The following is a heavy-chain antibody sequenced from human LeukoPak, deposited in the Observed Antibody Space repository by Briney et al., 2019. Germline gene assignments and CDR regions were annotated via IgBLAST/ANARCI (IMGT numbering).Heavy chain of an antibody. CDR2: INTNSGGT. CDR3: ARAYTGFEAFDY. V-gene: IGHV1-2*02. Sequence: ASVKVSCKASVYTFIGYYMHWVRQAPGQGLEWMGWINTNSGGTNYAQKFQDRVTMTRDTSISTAYMELSRLRSDDTAMYFCARAYTGFEAFDYWGQGTLVTVSS. D-gene: IGHD5-12*01. J-gene: IGHJ4*02. CDR1: VYTFIGYY.